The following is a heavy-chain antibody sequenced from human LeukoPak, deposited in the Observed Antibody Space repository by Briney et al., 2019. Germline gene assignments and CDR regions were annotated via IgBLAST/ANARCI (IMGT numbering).Heavy chain of an antibody. Sequence: GASVKVSCKASGYSFTYHYMHWLRQAPGQGLEWIGIINPSDGSTTYAQKLQGRVTMTRDMSTSTVYMELSSLRPEDTAVYYCAKDRCSNGIGCFYYYMDVWGEGTTVTISS. CDR1: GYSFTYHY. CDR3: AKDRCSNGIGCFYYYMDV. J-gene: IGHJ6*03. CDR2: INPSDGST. D-gene: IGHD2-8*01. V-gene: IGHV1-46*01.